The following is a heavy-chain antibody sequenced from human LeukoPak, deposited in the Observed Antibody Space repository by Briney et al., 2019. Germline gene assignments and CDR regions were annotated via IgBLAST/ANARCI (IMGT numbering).Heavy chain of an antibody. V-gene: IGHV4-34*01. J-gene: IGHJ4*02. CDR1: GGSFIGSF. D-gene: IGHD3-10*01. CDR3: ASGRWFGELLSSDFDY. CDR2: INHSGST. Sequence: SETLSLTCAVYGGSFIGSFWSWSPQPPGKGLEWIGEINHSGSTNYKPSLKSRVTISVDTSKNQVSLRLSSVTAADTAVYYCASGRWFGELLSSDFDYWGQGTLVTVSS.